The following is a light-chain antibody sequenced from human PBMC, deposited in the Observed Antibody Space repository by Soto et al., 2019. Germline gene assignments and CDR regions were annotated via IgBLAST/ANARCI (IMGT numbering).Light chain of an antibody. CDR3: QQANSYPIT. J-gene: IGKJ5*01. Sequence: DIQMTQSPSSVSASVGDRVTITCRASQGISGWLTWYQQTPGKAPKVLIYAASSLQSGVPSRFSGSGSGTVFTLNISSLQPEDFATYYWQQANSYPITFGQGTRLEIK. CDR1: QGISGW. CDR2: AAS. V-gene: IGKV1-12*01.